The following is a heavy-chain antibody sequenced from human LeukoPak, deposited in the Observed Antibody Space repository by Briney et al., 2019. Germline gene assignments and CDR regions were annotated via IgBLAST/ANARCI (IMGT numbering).Heavy chain of an antibody. CDR1: GFTFSSYA. D-gene: IGHD3-22*01. J-gene: IGHJ4*01. CDR2: ISGSGGST. CDR3: AKKKYDSSGYYSFFDY. Sequence: PGGSLRLSCAASGFTFSSYAMSWVRQAPGKGLEWVSAISGSGGSTYYADSVKGRFTISRDNSKNTLYLQMNSLRAEDTAVYYCAKKKYDSSGYYSFFDYWGQGTLVTVSS. V-gene: IGHV3-23*01.